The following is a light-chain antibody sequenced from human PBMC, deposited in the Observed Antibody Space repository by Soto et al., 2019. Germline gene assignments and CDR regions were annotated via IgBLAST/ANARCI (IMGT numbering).Light chain of an antibody. V-gene: IGKV3-20*01. J-gene: IGKJ4*01. CDR2: GAS. Sequence: EIALTQSPGTLSLSPGERATLSCRASQSVSSSYLAWYQQKLGQAPRLLIYGASSRATGIPDRFSGSGSGTDFTLTISRLEPEDFAVYYCQQYDSSPLTFGGGTKVEIK. CDR3: QQYDSSPLT. CDR1: QSVSSSY.